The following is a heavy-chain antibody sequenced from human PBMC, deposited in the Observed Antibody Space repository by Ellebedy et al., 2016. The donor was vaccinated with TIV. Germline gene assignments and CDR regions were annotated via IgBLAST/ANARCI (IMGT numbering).Heavy chain of an antibody. CDR1: HSSFDVYY. D-gene: IGHD3-10*01. CDR3: ARAGGADY. CDR2: ISQRGST. Sequence: SETLSLTXASNHSSFDVYYWSWIRQSPGKGLEWIGEISQRGSTNYNPSLRSRVSLSIDPSKKQFSLKLRSVTAADTAVYYCARAGGADYWGQGTLVTVSS. J-gene: IGHJ4*02. V-gene: IGHV4-34*01.